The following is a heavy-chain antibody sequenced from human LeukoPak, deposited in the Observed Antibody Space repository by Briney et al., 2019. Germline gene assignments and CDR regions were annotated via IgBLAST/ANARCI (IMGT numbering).Heavy chain of an antibody. V-gene: IGHV3-23*01. Sequence: GGSLRLSCVGSGFTFRSHAMSWVRQAPEKGLEFVSGIYENGGTTYYADSVKGRFSISRDNSKNTLYLQMDSLRGEDTAVYYCAKDFRIGYSAHFDYWGQGALAAVSS. CDR3: AKDFRIGYSAHFDY. J-gene: IGHJ4*02. D-gene: IGHD2-21*01. CDR1: GFTFRSHA. CDR2: IYENGGTT.